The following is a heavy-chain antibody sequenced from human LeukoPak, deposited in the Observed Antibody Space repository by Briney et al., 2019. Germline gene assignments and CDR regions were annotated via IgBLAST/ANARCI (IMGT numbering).Heavy chain of an antibody. D-gene: IGHD3-9*01. Sequence: GGSLRLSCAASGFTVSSNYMTWVRQAPGKGLEWVSFIYRGGMTYYADSVEGRFTISRDNSKNMLYLQMNSLRAEDTAVYYCARGTSRTSPLSGYYKGYFDYWGQGTLVTVSS. J-gene: IGHJ4*02. CDR1: GFTVSSNY. V-gene: IGHV3-66*02. CDR2: IYRGGMT. CDR3: ARGTSRTSPLSGYYKGYFDY.